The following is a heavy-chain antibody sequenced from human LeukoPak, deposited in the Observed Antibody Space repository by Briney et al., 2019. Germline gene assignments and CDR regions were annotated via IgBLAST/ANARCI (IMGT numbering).Heavy chain of an antibody. CDR3: ARGSLREVDY. V-gene: IGHV3-21*01. CDR1: GFTFSSYS. CDR2: ISSSSSYI. J-gene: IGHJ4*02. Sequence: WGSLRLSCVASGFTFSSYSMNWVRQVPGKGLEWVSSISSSSSYIYYADSVKGRFTISRDNAKNSLYLQMNSLRAEDTAVYYCARGSLREVDYWGQGTLVTVSS.